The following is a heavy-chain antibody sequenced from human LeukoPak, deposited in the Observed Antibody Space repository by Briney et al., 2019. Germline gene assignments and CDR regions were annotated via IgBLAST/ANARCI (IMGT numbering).Heavy chain of an antibody. J-gene: IGHJ4*02. D-gene: IGHD1-1*01. CDR2: ISAYNGNT. Sequence: ASVKVSCKASGYTFTSYAMNWVRQAPGQGLEWMGWISAYNGNTNYAQKLQGRVTMTTDTSTSTAYMELRSLRSDDTAVYYCARSGYRLGWCDYRGQGTLVTVSS. CDR3: ARSGYRLGWCDY. CDR1: GYTFTSYA. V-gene: IGHV1-18*01.